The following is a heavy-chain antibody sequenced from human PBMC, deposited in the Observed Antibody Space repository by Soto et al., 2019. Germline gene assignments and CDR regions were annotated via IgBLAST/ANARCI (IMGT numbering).Heavy chain of an antibody. CDR3: ARGTYYYDSSGSPAHYAFDI. V-gene: IGHV3-53*02. Sequence: EVQLVETGGGLIQPGGSLRLSCAASGFTVSSNYMSWVRQAPGKGLEWVSVIYSGGSTYYADSVKGRFTISRDNSKNTLYLQMNSLRAEDTAVYYCARGTYYYDSSGSPAHYAFDIWGQGTMVTVSS. CDR2: IYSGGST. J-gene: IGHJ3*02. D-gene: IGHD3-22*01. CDR1: GFTVSSNY.